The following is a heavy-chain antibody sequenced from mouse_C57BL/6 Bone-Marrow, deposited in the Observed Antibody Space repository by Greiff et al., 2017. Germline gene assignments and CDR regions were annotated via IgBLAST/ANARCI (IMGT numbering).Heavy chain of an antibody. CDR1: GYTFTRYT. V-gene: IGHV1-4*01. D-gene: IGHD3-2*02. CDR3: ARLGGLRQYYFDY. CDR2: INPSSGYT. Sequence: QVQLQQSGAELARPGASVKMSCKASGYTFTRYTMHWVKQRPGQGLEWIGYINPSSGYTKYNQKFKDKATLTADKSSSTAYMQLSSLTSEDSAVYYCARLGGLRQYYFDYWGQGTTLTVSS. J-gene: IGHJ2*01.